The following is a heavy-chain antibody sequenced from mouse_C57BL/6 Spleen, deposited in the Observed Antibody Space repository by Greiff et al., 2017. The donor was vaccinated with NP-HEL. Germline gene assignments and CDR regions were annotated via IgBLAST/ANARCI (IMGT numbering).Heavy chain of an antibody. J-gene: IGHJ2*01. CDR2: INPNNGGT. V-gene: IGHV1-26*01. CDR1: GYTFTDYY. CDR3: ARRSGYDVGGFDY. D-gene: IGHD2-2*01. Sequence: EVQLQQSGPELVKPGASVKISCKASGYTFTDYYMNWVKQSHGKSLEWIGDINPNNGGTSYNQKFKGKATLTVDKSSSTAYMELRILTSEDSAVYYCARRSGYDVGGFDYWGQGTTLTVSS.